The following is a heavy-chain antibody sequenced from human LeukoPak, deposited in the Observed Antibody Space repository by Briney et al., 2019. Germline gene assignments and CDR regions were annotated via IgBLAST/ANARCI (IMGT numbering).Heavy chain of an antibody. D-gene: IGHD2-15*01. CDR1: GYTFTSCG. Sequence: GASVKVSCKASGYTFTSCGISWVRKAPGQGLEWMGWISAYNGNTNYAQKLQGKVTMTTDTSTSTAYMELRSLRSDDTAVYYCARVVVAANKYYYYYYMDVWGKGTTVTVSS. CDR2: ISAYNGNT. V-gene: IGHV1-18*01. CDR3: ARVVVAANKYYYYYYMDV. J-gene: IGHJ6*03.